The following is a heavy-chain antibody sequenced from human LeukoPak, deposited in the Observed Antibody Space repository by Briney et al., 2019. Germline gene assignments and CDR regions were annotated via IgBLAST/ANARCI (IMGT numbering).Heavy chain of an antibody. J-gene: IGHJ4*02. CDR1: GFTFSSYA. Sequence: PGGSLRLSCAASGFTFSSYAMSWVRQAPGKGLEWVSAISGSGGSTYYADSVKGRFTISRDNSKNTLYLQMNSLRAEDTAVHYCAKGGYSNYVRSYFDYWGQGALVTVSS. CDR3: AKGGYSNYVRSYFDY. CDR2: ISGSGGST. V-gene: IGHV3-23*01. D-gene: IGHD4-4*01.